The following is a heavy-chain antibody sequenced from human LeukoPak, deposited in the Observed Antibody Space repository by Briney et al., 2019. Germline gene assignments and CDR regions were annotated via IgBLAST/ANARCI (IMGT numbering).Heavy chain of an antibody. CDR1: GFTVSSNY. V-gene: IGHV3-53*01. D-gene: IGHD1-26*01. CDR2: IYSGGST. CDR3: ARDKSGSYDY. J-gene: IGHJ4*02. Sequence: GGSLRLSCAASGFTVSSNYMSWVRQAPGEGLEWVSVIYSGGSTYYADSVKGRFTISRDNSKNTLYLQMNSLRAEDTAVYYCARDKSGSYDYWGQGTLATVSS.